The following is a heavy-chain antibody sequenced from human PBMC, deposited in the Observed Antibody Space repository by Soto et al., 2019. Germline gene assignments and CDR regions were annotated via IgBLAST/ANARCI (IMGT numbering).Heavy chain of an antibody. CDR2: FDPEDGET. V-gene: IGHV1-24*01. D-gene: IGHD5-18*01. CDR3: ATDELQLWPRRGNYYYYGMDV. CDR1: GYTLTELS. J-gene: IGHJ6*02. Sequence: ASVKVSCKVSGYTLTELSMHWVRQAPGKGLEWMGGFDPEDGETIYAQKFQGRVTMTEDTSTDTAYMELSSLRSEDTAVYYCATDELQLWPRRGNYYYYGMDVWGQGTTVTVSS.